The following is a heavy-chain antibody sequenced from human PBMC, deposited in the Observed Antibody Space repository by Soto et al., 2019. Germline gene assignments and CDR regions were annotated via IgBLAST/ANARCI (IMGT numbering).Heavy chain of an antibody. CDR2: IVSSLDMT. CDR1: GGTLSSYT. V-gene: IGHV1-69*02. CDR3: ATGKSTGTNWFDS. Sequence: QVHLVQSGAEVKKPGSSVKVSCKASGGTLSSYTISWVRQAPGQGLEWMGRIVSSLDMTNYARKFQGRVTITADKTTSTVYMELSSLRSEDTAVYYCATGKSTGTNWFDSWGQGTLVTVSS. D-gene: IGHD2-15*01. J-gene: IGHJ5*01.